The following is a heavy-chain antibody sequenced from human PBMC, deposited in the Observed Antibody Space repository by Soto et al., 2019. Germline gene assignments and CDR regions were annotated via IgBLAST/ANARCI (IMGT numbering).Heavy chain of an antibody. V-gene: IGHV1-69*02. J-gene: IGHJ3*02. CDR2: IIPILGIA. Sequence: QVQLVQSGAEVKKPGSSVKVSCKASGGTFSSYTISWVRQAPGQGLEWMGRIIPILGIANYAQKFQGRVTITADKSTSTAYMELSSLRSEDTAVYYCARGVPLSNSAAAGSFDAFDIWGQGTMVTVSS. D-gene: IGHD6-13*01. CDR1: GGTFSSYT. CDR3: ARGVPLSNSAAAGSFDAFDI.